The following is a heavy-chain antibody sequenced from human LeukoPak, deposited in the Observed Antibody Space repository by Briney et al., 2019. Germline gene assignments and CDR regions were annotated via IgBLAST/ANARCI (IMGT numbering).Heavy chain of an antibody. CDR1: GDSVSSNSAA. CDR3: ARDHPSIAAAADYYYMDV. CDR2: TYYRSKWYN. Sequence: SQTLSLTCAISGDSVSSNSAAWNWIRQSPSRGLEWLGRTYYRSKWYNDYAVSVKSRITINPDTSKNQLSLQLNSVTPEDTAVYYCARDHPSIAAAADYYYMDVWGKGTTVTVSS. V-gene: IGHV6-1*01. D-gene: IGHD6-13*01. J-gene: IGHJ6*03.